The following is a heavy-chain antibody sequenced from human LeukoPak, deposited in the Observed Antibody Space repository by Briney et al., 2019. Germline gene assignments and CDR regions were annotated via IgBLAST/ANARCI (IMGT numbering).Heavy chain of an antibody. D-gene: IGHD3-22*01. J-gene: IGHJ5*02. CDR2: IYTSGST. Sequence: SETLSLTCTVSGGSISSYYWSWIRQPAGKGLEWIGRIYTSGSTNYNPSLKSRVTMSVDTSKNQFSLKLSSVTAADTAVYYCARDVREAYYYDSSGYYYDWFDPWGQGTLVTVSS. V-gene: IGHV4-4*07. CDR3: ARDVREAYYYDSSGYYYDWFDP. CDR1: GGSISSYY.